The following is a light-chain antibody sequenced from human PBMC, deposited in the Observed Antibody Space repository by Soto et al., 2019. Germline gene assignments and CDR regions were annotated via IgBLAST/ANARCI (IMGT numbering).Light chain of an antibody. Sequence: QSALTQPASVSGSPGQSITISCTGTRSDVGGYNYVSWYQQHPGKAPKLMIYEVSNRPSGVSNRFSGSKSGNTASLTISGLQAEDEADYYCGSYTSSSTPYVFGTGTKVTVL. CDR3: GSYTSSSTPYV. J-gene: IGLJ1*01. V-gene: IGLV2-14*01. CDR1: RSDVGGYNY. CDR2: EVS.